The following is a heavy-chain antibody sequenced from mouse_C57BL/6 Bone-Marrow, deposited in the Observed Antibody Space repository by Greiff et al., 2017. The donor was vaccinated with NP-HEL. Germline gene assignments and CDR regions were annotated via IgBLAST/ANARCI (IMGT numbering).Heavy chain of an antibody. CDR3: ARSPLWLRRNYYAMDY. Sequence: EVHLVESGPGLAKPSQTLSLTCSVTGYSITSDYWNWIRKFPGNKLEYMGYISYSGSTNYNPSLKSRNSIIRDTSKNQYYLQLNSLTTEDTATYYCARSPLWLRRNYYAMDYWGQGTSVTVSS. CDR1: GYSITSDY. D-gene: IGHD2-2*01. CDR2: ISYSGST. V-gene: IGHV3-8*01. J-gene: IGHJ4*01.